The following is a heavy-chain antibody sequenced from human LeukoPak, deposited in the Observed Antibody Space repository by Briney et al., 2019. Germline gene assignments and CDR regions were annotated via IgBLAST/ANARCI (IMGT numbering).Heavy chain of an antibody. D-gene: IGHD5-24*01. V-gene: IGHV3-23*01. Sequence: GGSLRLSCAASGFTFSSYSMNWVRQAPGKGLEWVSAISETGGTIHYADSVRGRFIISRDNSKNTLYLQMNSLRAEDTAVYYCAREMTIITYSFDSWGQGTLVTVSS. J-gene: IGHJ4*02. CDR1: GFTFSSYS. CDR2: ISETGGTI. CDR3: AREMTIITYSFDS.